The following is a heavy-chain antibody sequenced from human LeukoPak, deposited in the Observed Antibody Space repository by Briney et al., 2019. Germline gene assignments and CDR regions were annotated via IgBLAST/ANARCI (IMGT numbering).Heavy chain of an antibody. CDR1: GGSIGSYY. J-gene: IGHJ3*02. Sequence: SETLSLTCTVSGGSIGSYYWSWIRQPLGKGLEWIGYIYYSGSTNYNPSLKSRVTISVDTSKNQFSLKLSSVTAADTAVYYCARMGSGWFPDAFDIWGQGTMVTVSS. D-gene: IGHD6-19*01. V-gene: IGHV4-59*01. CDR2: IYYSGST. CDR3: ARMGSGWFPDAFDI.